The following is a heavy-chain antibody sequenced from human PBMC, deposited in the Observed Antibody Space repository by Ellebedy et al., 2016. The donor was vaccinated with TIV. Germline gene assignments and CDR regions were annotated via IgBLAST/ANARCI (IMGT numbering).Heavy chain of an antibody. Sequence: PGGSLRLSCAASGVTFSNYWMRWVRQAPGKGPEWVANIKQEGSEKYYVGSVKGRFTISRDNSKNSLYLQMNSLRAEDTAVYYCARGPYYYDSSGRDYWGQGTLVTVSS. CDR1: GVTFSNYW. V-gene: IGHV3-7*03. CDR2: IKQEGSEK. J-gene: IGHJ4*02. D-gene: IGHD3-22*01. CDR3: ARGPYYYDSSGRDY.